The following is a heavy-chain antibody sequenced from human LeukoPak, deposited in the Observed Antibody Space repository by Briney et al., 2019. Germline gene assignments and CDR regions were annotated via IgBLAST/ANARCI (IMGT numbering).Heavy chain of an antibody. CDR2: INHSGST. J-gene: IGHJ6*03. CDR3: AKWLLRSGYYNYYYMDV. V-gene: IGHV4-34*01. CDR1: GGSFSGYY. D-gene: IGHD3-3*01. Sequence: SETLSLTCAVYGGSFSGYYWSWIRQPPGKGLEWIGEINHSGSTNYNPSLKSRVTISVDTSKNQFSLKLSSVTAADTAVYYCAKWLLRSGYYNYYYMDVWGKGTTVTVSS.